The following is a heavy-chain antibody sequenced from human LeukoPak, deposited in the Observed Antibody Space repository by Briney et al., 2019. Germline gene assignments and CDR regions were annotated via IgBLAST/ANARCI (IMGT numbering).Heavy chain of an antibody. CDR2: INWNGGST. CDR1: GFTFDDYG. J-gene: IGHJ6*03. V-gene: IGHV3-20*04. Sequence: GGSLRLSCAASGFTFDDYGMNWVRQAPGKGLEWVSGINWNGGSTAYEDSVKGRFTISRDNSKNTLYLQMNSLRAEDTAVYYCARVLNYYYYMDVWGKGTTVTVSS. CDR3: ARVLNYYYYMDV.